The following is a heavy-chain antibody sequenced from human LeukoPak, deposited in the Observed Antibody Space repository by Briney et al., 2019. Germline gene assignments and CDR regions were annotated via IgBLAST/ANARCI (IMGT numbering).Heavy chain of an antibody. Sequence: PGGSLRLSCTASGFIFSNYAMHWVRQAPGKGLEWVAFIRYDGNNKSYADSVKGRFTISRDNSKNTLYLQINSLRAEDTAEYYCAKDLPSQYWGQGTLVTVSS. J-gene: IGHJ4*02. CDR1: GFIFSNYA. CDR2: IRYDGNNK. CDR3: AKDLPSQY. V-gene: IGHV3-30*02.